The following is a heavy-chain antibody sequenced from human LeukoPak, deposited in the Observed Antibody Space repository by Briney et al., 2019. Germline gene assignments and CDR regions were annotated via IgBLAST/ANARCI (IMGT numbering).Heavy chain of an antibody. J-gene: IGHJ4*02. CDR1: GFTFSNYE. CDR3: ARDGEGRSGSYPSPSFDY. Sequence: PGGSLRLSCAASGFTFSNYEMNWVRQAPGKGLEWVSSISSSSSYIYYADSVKGRFTISRDNAKNSLYLQMNSLRAEDTAVYYCARDGEGRSGSYPSPSFDYWGQGTLVTVSS. CDR2: ISSSSSYI. D-gene: IGHD1-26*01. V-gene: IGHV3-21*01.